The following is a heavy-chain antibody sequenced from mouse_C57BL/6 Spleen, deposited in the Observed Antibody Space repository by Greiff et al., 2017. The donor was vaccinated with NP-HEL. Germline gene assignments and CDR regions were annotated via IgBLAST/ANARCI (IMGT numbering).Heavy chain of an antibody. CDR1: GYSFTSYY. D-gene: IGHD1-1*01. Sequence: VQLQQSGPELVKPGASVKISCKASGYSFTSYYIHWVKQRPGQGLEWIGWIYPGSGNTKYNEKFKGKATLTADTSSSTAYMQLSSLTSEDSAVYYCARGAHYGSQYYFDYWGQGTTLTVSS. CDR2: IYPGSGNT. J-gene: IGHJ2*01. V-gene: IGHV1-66*01. CDR3: ARGAHYGSQYYFDY.